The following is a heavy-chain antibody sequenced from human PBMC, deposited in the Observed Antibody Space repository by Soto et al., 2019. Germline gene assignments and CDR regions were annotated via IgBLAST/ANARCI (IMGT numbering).Heavy chain of an antibody. Sequence: GGSLGLSCAASSFPFSTYAMTWVRQAPGKGLEWVSLISNSGDGTYYADSVKGRFTISRDNSQRTLNLQMNSLRAEDTAVYYCAKNGDFWSWGMDVWGQGTTVTVSS. CDR1: SFPFSTYA. J-gene: IGHJ6*02. CDR2: ISNSGDGT. V-gene: IGHV3-23*01. CDR3: AKNGDFWSWGMDV. D-gene: IGHD3-3*01.